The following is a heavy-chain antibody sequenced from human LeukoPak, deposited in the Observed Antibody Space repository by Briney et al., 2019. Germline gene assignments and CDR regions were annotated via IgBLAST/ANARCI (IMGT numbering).Heavy chain of an antibody. CDR2: ICASGGST. CDR1: GFTLSSYA. CDR3: AKWTPFWMATTSLDY. D-gene: IGHD5-24*01. V-gene: IGHV3-23*01. Sequence: GGSLRLSCAASGFTLSSYAMTWVRQAPGKGLEWVSAICASGGSTYYADSVKGRFTISRDNSKNTLYLQMNSLRAEDTAVYYCAKWTPFWMATTSLDYWGQGTLVTVSS. J-gene: IGHJ4*02.